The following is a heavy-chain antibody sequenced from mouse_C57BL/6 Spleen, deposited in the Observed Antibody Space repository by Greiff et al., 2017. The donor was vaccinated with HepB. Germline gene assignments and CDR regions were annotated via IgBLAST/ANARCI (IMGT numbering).Heavy chain of an antibody. J-gene: IGHJ4*01. V-gene: IGHV5-6*01. CDR1: GFTFSSYG. Sequence: EVKLVESGGDLVKPGGSLKLSCAASGFTFSSYGMSWVRQTPDKRLEWVATISSGGSYTYYPDSVKGRFTISRDNAKNTLYLQMSTRKSEDTAMYYCARLAYYNAMDYWGQGTSVTVSS. CDR3: ARLAYYNAMDY. CDR2: ISSGGSYT. D-gene: IGHD2-12*01.